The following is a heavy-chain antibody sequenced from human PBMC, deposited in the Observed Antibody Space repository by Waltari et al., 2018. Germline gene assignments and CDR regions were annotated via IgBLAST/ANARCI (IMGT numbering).Heavy chain of an antibody. CDR1: GYTFINDE. V-gene: IGHV1-8*02. Sequence: QVQLVQSGAEVLMPGASVTVSCPASGYTFINDEINWVRQAAGQGREWMGWVNPNSGATAYAQKFQGRITMTWDTSISTAYMELSNLRSDDTAVLYCARGRDVFANFDYNWFDPWGQGTLVTVSS. CDR3: ARGRDVFANFDYNWFDP. CDR2: VNPNSGAT. J-gene: IGHJ5*02. D-gene: IGHD3-3*01.